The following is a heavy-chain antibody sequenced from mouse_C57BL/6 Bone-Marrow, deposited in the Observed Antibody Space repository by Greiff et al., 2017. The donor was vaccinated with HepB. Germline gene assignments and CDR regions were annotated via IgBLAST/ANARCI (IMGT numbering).Heavy chain of an antibody. Sequence: QVQLKESGPGLVQPSQSLSITCTVSGFSLTSYGVHWVRQSPGKGLEWLGVIWSGGSTDYNAAFISRLSISKDNSKSQVFFKMNSLQADDTAIYYCARTYYGNYSTWFAYWGQGTLVTVSA. CDR3: ARTYYGNYSTWFAY. CDR2: IWSGGST. J-gene: IGHJ3*01. D-gene: IGHD2-10*01. CDR1: GFSLTSYG. V-gene: IGHV2-2*01.